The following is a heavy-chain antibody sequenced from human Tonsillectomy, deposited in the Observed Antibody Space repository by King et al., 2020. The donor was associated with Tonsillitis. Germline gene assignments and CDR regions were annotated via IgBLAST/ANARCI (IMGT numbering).Heavy chain of an antibody. CDR3: TTDRWWELDYYPPY. CDR1: GFTFSNAW. V-gene: IGHV3-15*01. Sequence: VQLVESGGGLVKPGGSLRLSCAASGFTFSNAWMSWVRQAPGKGLEWVGRIKSKTDGGTTDYAAPVKGRFTISRDDSKNTLYLQMNSLKTEDTAVYYCTTDRWWELDYYPPYWGQGTLVTVSS. J-gene: IGHJ4*02. CDR2: IKSKTDGGTT. D-gene: IGHD2-15*01.